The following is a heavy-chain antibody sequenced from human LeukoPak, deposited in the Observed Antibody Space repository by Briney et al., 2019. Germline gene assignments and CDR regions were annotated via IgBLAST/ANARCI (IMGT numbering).Heavy chain of an antibody. CDR3: ARGRVSSSTWYSTYYYFFYMDF. J-gene: IGHJ6*03. V-gene: IGHV4-61*03. Sequence: SETLSLTCTVSGYSINSGYYWGWIRQPPGKGLEWIGYVDHTGSTKFNPSLNGRVSISRDTSNNFFSLRLRSVTAADTAVYFCARGRVSSSTWYSTYYYFFYMDFWGKGTTVTVSS. CDR2: VDHTGST. CDR1: GYSINSGYY. D-gene: IGHD4-11*01.